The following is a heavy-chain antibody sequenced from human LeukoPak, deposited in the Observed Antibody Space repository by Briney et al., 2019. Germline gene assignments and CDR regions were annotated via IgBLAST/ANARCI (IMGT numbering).Heavy chain of an antibody. CDR2: IYYSGST. D-gene: IGHD3-10*01. V-gene: IGHV4-39*01. CDR3: ARPSRDGSGVGDAFDI. J-gene: IGHJ3*02. Sequence: PSETLSLTCTVSGVSINSSSYYWGWIRQPPGKGLEWIGSIYYSGSTYNNPYLNSRVTISVDTSKNQFSLKLSSVTAADAAVYYCARPSRDGSGVGDAFDIWGQGTMVTVSS. CDR1: GVSINSSSYY.